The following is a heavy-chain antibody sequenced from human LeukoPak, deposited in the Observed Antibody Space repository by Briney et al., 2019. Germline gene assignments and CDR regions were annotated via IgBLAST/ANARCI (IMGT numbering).Heavy chain of an antibody. CDR1: GGSFSGYY. CDR3: ARETSQKGAHYMDV. D-gene: IGHD3-16*01. V-gene: IGHV4-34*01. CDR2: INHSGST. Sequence: SETLSLTCAVYGGSFSGYYWSWIRQPPGKGLEWIGEINHSGSTNYNPSLKSRVTISLDTSENQFSLKLSSVTAADTAVYYCARETSQKGAHYMDVWGKGTTITISS. J-gene: IGHJ6*03.